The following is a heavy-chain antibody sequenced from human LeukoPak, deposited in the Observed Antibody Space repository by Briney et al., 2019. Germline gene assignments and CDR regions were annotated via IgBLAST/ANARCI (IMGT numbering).Heavy chain of an antibody. V-gene: IGHV3-30*02. D-gene: IGHD3-3*01. CDR2: IRYGGSNK. CDR3: AKDTGYDFWSGYHLFDY. CDR1: GFTFSSYG. Sequence: GGSPRLSCAASGFTFSSYGMHWVRQAPGKGLEWVAFIRYGGSNKYYADSVKGRFTISRDNSKNTLYLQMNSLRAEDTAVYYCAKDTGYDFWSGYHLFDYWGQGTLVTVSS. J-gene: IGHJ4*02.